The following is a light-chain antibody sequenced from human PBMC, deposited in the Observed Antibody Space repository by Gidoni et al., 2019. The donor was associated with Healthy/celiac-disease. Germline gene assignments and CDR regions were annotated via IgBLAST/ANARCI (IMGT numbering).Light chain of an antibody. CDR1: QRVDRSY. J-gene: IGKJ4*01. Sequence: TVFTQYPATLSLSPGDGATLSCRASQRVDRSYLAWYQQRPGQAPRLLIYSTSGRASGIPARFSGSGSGTEFTLTISSLEPEDFGIYYCQQYGEWPMTFGGGTKVEIK. CDR2: STS. CDR3: QQYGEWPMT. V-gene: IGKV3D-20*02.